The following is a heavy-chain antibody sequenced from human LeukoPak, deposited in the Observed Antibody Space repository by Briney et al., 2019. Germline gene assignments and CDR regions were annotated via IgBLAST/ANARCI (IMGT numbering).Heavy chain of an antibody. Sequence: SETLSLTCTVSGGSISSSSYYWGWIRQPPGKGLEWIGSIYYSGSTYYNPSLKSRVTISVDKSKNQFSLKLSSVTAADTAVYYCARLSFYYYDSSGGWFDPWGQGTLVTVSS. J-gene: IGHJ5*02. D-gene: IGHD3-22*01. CDR1: GGSISSSSYY. V-gene: IGHV4-39*07. CDR2: IYYSGST. CDR3: ARLSFYYYDSSGGWFDP.